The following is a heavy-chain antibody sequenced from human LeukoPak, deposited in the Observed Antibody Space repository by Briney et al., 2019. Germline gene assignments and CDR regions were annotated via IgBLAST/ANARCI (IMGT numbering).Heavy chain of an antibody. CDR1: GGSFSGYY. CDR3: ARATSWDQRNFDWPHWYLDL. J-gene: IGHJ2*01. CDR2: IYYTGST. V-gene: IGHV4-59*01. Sequence: SETLSLTCAVYGGSFSGYYWSWIRQPPGKGLEWIGYIYYTGSTNHNPSLKSRVTISVDTSKNQFSLKLSSVTTADTAVYYCARATSWDQRNFDWPHWYLDLWGRGTLVTVSS. D-gene: IGHD3-9*01.